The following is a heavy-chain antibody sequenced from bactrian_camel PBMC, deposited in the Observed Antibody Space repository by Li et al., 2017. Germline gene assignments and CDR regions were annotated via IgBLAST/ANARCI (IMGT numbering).Heavy chain of an antibody. CDR2: INSDGGTT. CDR1: GFTFSNYW. D-gene: IGHD6*01. CDR3: AKDVYGGIWSYNRADFGH. Sequence: VQLVESGGGLVTPGQSLRLSCTASGFTFSNYWWFCVRQAPGRGIEWVSSINSDGGTTDFADSMKGRFTVSRDNAKNTMYLQLNSLKTEDTAMYYCAKDVYGGIWSYNRADFGHWGQGTQVTVS. V-gene: IGHV3S1*01. J-gene: IGHJ6*01.